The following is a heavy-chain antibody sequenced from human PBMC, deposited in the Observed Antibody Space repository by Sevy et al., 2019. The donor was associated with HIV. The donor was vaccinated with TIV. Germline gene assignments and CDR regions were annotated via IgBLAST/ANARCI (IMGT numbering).Heavy chain of an antibody. J-gene: IGHJ6*02. V-gene: IGHV3-33*01. Sequence: GGSLRLSCAASGFTLSNNRMHWVRQAPGKGLEWVAAMWYDGSNEYYADSVKGRFTISRDNSKNTLDLQMNSLRAEDTAVYYCARDNLALDVWGQGTTVTVSS. CDR3: ARDNLALDV. CDR2: MWYDGSNE. CDR1: GFTLSNNR.